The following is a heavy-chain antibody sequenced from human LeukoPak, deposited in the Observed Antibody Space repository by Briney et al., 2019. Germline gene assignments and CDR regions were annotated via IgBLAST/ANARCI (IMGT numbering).Heavy chain of an antibody. J-gene: IGHJ3*02. CDR1: GGSISNYY. Sequence: SETLSLTCTVSGGSISNYYWSWIRQPAGKGLEWIGRKYARGSSNYNPPVRSRVTMSVDTSKNQFSLKLMSVTAADTAVYYCARGRYCSADICTGGDSFDIWGQGTMVSVSP. D-gene: IGHD2-15*01. V-gene: IGHV4-4*07. CDR2: KYARGSS. CDR3: ARGRYCSADICTGGDSFDI.